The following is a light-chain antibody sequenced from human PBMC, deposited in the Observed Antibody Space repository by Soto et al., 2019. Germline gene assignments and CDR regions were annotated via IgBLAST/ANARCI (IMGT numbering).Light chain of an antibody. CDR2: GNI. V-gene: IGLV1-40*01. Sequence: QSVLTQPPSVSGAQGQRVTISCTGSSSNIGAGYDVHWYQQLPGTAPKLLIYGNINRPSGVPDRFSGSKSGTSASLAITGLQAGDEADYYCQSYDSSLSGWVFGGGTKLTVL. J-gene: IGLJ3*02. CDR1: SSNIGAGYD. CDR3: QSYDSSLSGWV.